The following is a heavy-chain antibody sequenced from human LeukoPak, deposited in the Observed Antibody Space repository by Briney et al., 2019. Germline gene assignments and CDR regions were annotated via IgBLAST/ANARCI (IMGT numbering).Heavy chain of an antibody. V-gene: IGHV3-30*02. D-gene: IGHD3-3*01. J-gene: IGHJ5*02. CDR2: IRYDGSNK. CDR3: AKDMSLRERVVNNWFDP. Sequence: GGSLRLSCAASGFTFSSYGMHWVRQAPGKGLEWVAFIRYDGSNKYYADSVKGRFTISRDNSKNTLYLQMNSLRAEDTAVYYCAKDMSLRERVVNNWFDPWGQGTLVTVSS. CDR1: GFTFSSYG.